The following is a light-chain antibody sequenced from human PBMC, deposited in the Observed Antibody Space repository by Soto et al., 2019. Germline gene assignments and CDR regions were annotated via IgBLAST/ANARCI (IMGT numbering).Light chain of an antibody. CDR2: DGS. V-gene: IGKV1-33*01. Sequence: DIQMTQSPSSLSASVGDRVTITCQARQGISNYLNRYQQKPGKAPKLLIYDGSKLETGVPSRFSGSGSGTNFPFTISSLQPEDIETYYCQHYDNLPLTVGGGTKVEIK. CDR3: QHYDNLPLT. J-gene: IGKJ4*01. CDR1: QGISNY.